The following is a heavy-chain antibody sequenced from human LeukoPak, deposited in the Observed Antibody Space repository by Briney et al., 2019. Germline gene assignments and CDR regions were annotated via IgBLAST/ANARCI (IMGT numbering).Heavy chain of an antibody. CDR3: ARHDCSSTSCYPKDYYFDY. V-gene: IGHV4-4*02. D-gene: IGHD2-2*01. J-gene: IGHJ4*02. Sequence: SETLSLTCAVSGGSISSSNWWSWVRQPPVKGLEWIGEIYHSGSTNYNPSLKSRVTISVDKSKNQFSLKLSSVTAADTAVYYCARHDCSSTSCYPKDYYFDYWGQGTLVTVSS. CDR1: GGSISSSNW. CDR2: IYHSGST.